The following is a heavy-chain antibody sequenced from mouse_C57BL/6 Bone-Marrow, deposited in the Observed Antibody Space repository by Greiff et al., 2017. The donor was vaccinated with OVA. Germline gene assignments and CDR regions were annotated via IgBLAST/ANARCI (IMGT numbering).Heavy chain of an antibody. CDR2: INPSNGGT. CDR3: ARIYYGNYVDY. V-gene: IGHV1-53*01. D-gene: IGHD2-1*01. CDR1: GYTFTSYW. Sequence: QVQLQQPGTDLVKPGASVKLSCKASGYTFTSYWMHWVKQRPGQGLEWIGNINPSNGGTNYNEKFKSKATLTVDKSSSTAYMQLSSLTSEDYAVYCWARIYYGNYVDYWGQGTTLTVSS. J-gene: IGHJ2*01.